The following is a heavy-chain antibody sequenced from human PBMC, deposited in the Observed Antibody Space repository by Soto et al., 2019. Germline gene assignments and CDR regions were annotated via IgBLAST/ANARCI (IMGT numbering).Heavy chain of an antibody. J-gene: IGHJ4*02. CDR1: GFSRSTSRLG. V-gene: IGHV2-5*02. Sequence: QITLKESGPTLVKPTQTLTLTCTFSGFSRSTSRLGVGGIRQPPGKALEWLALIYSDDVKRYSPSLKSRLTISKDPAKNQVFLTMTDTYPVDSDTYYCAHKLNSYGYRWGQGTLVTVSS. CDR3: AHKLNSYGYR. D-gene: IGHD5-18*01. CDR2: IYSDDVK.